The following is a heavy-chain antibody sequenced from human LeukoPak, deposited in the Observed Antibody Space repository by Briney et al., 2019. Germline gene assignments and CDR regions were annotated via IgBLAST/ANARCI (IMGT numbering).Heavy chain of an antibody. V-gene: IGHV1-69*05. CDR3: ARDGAYWSSSWAFDI. D-gene: IGHD6-6*01. J-gene: IGHJ3*02. CDR2: IIPIFGTA. Sequence: SVKVSCKASGGTFSSYAISWVRQAPGQGLEWMGGIIPIFGTANYAQKFQGRVTITTDESTSTAYMELSSLRSEDTAVYYCARDGAYWSSSWAFDIWGQGTMVTVSS. CDR1: GGTFSSYA.